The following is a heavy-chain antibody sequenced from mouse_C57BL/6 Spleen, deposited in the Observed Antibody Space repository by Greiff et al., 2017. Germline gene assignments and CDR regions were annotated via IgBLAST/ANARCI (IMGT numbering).Heavy chain of an antibody. CDR3: ARTGIYYYAMDY. D-gene: IGHD4-1*01. CDR2: IYPGDGDT. J-gene: IGHJ4*01. Sequence: LVESGAELVKPGASVKISCKASGYAFSSYWMNWVKQRPGKGLEWIGQIYPGDGDTNYNGKFKGKATLTADKSSSTAYMQLSSLTSEDSAVYFCARTGIYYYAMDYWGQGTSVTVSS. V-gene: IGHV1-80*01. CDR1: GYAFSSYW.